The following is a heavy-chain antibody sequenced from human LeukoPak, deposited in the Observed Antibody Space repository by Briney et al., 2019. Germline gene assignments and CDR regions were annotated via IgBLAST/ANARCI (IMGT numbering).Heavy chain of an antibody. Sequence: SETLSLTCTVSGGSISSGGYYWSWIRQHPGKGLEWIVYIYYSGSTYYNPSLKRRVTISVDTSKTQFSLKLSSVTAADTAVYYCARDLLVRGPNFYGMDVWGQGTTVTVSS. J-gene: IGHJ6*02. V-gene: IGHV4-31*03. CDR2: IYYSGST. D-gene: IGHD3-10*01. CDR1: GGSISSGGYY. CDR3: ARDLLVRGPNFYGMDV.